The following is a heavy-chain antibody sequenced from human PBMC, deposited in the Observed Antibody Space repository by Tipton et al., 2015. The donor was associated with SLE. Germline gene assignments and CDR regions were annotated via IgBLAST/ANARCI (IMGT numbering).Heavy chain of an antibody. V-gene: IGHV4-61*09. CDR2: IYTSGST. J-gene: IGHJ4*02. CDR3: ARGGYSSGWRFDY. Sequence: LRLSCTVSGDSINRGYYHWSWIRQPAGKGLEWIGHIYTSGSTNYNPSLKSRVTMSLDTSKNQLSLKLTSVTATDTAVYYCARGGYSSGWRFDYWGQGTLVTVSS. D-gene: IGHD6-19*01. CDR1: GDSINRGYYH.